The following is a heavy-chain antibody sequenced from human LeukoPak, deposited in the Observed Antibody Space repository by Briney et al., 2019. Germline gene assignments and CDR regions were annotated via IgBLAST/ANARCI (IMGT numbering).Heavy chain of an antibody. Sequence: ASETLSLTCTVSGGSISSSGSYWGWIRQPPGKGLEWIGSISYSGSTYYNPSLKSRVTISVDTSKNQFSLKLSSVTAADTAVYYCARRGDGYNYRGPFDYWGQGTLVTVSS. CDR1: GGSISSSGSY. D-gene: IGHD5-24*01. CDR3: ARRGDGYNYRGPFDY. J-gene: IGHJ4*02. CDR2: ISYSGST. V-gene: IGHV4-39*07.